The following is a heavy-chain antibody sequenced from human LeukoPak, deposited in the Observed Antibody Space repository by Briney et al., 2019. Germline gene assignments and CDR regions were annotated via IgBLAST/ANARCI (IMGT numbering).Heavy chain of an antibody. Sequence: PSETLSLTCTVSGGSISSYYWSWIRQPPGKGLEWIGYIYYSGSTNYNPSLKSRVTISVDTSKNQFSLKLSSVTAADTAVYYCARRIAARSPPAYYYHMDVWGKGTTVTVSS. CDR1: GGSISSYY. D-gene: IGHD6-6*01. V-gene: IGHV4-59*08. CDR3: ARRIAARSPPAYYYHMDV. CDR2: IYYSGST. J-gene: IGHJ6*03.